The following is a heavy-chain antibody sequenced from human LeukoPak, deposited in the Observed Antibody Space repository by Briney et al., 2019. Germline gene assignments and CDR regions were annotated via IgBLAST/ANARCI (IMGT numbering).Heavy chain of an antibody. CDR2: ISAYNGNT. D-gene: IGHD6-19*01. J-gene: IGHJ6*03. CDR1: GYTFTSYG. V-gene: IGHV1-18*01. Sequence: ASVKVSCKASGYTFTSYGISWVRQAPGQGLEWMGWISAYNGNTNYAQKLQGRVTMTTDTSTSTAYMELSSLRSEDTAVYYCASVAGTESDYYYMDVWGKGTTVTISS. CDR3: ASVAGTESDYYYMDV.